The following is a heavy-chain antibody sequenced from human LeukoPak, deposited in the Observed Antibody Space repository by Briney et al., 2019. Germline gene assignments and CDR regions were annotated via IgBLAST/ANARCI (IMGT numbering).Heavy chain of an antibody. D-gene: IGHD6-13*01. CDR1: GFTFDDYA. V-gene: IGHV3-9*01. CDR2: ISWNSGSI. CDR3: AKEGQQDDDASHI. J-gene: IGHJ3*02. Sequence: SLRLSCAASGFTFDDYAMHRVRQAPGKGLEWVSGISWNSGSIGYADSVKGRFTISRDNAKNSLYLQMNSLRAEDTALYYCAKEGQQDDDASHIWGQGTMVTVSS.